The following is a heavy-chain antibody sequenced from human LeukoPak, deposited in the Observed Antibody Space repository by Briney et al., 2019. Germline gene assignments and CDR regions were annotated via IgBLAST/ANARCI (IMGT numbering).Heavy chain of an antibody. D-gene: IGHD3-22*01. V-gene: IGHV4-34*01. CDR2: INHSGST. Sequence: SETLSLTCAVYGGSFSGYYWSWIRQPPGKELEWIGEINHSGSTNYNPSLKSRVTISVDTSKNQFSLKLSSVTAADTAVYYCARRPLYYYDSSGPYCFDYWGQGTLVTVSS. CDR3: ARRPLYYYDSSGPYCFDY. CDR1: GGSFSGYY. J-gene: IGHJ4*02.